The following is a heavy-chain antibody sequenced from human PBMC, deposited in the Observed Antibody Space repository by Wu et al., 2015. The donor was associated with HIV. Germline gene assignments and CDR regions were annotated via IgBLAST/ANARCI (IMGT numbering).Heavy chain of an antibody. CDR2: IIPIFGTA. V-gene: IGHV1-69*05. CDR1: GGTFSSYA. Sequence: QVQLVQSGAEVKKPGSSVKVSCKASGGTFSSYAISWVRQAPGQGLEWMGGIIPIFGTANYAQKFQGRVTITTDTSTSTAYMELRSLRSDDTAVYYCARGQTYDIAISRSYYYYYMDVWGKGTTVTVSS. J-gene: IGHJ6*03. CDR3: ARGQTYDIAISRSYYYYYMDV. D-gene: IGHD6-6*01.